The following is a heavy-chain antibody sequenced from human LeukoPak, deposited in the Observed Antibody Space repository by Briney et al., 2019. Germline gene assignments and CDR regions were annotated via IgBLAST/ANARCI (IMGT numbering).Heavy chain of an antibody. J-gene: IGHJ4*02. CDR2: IYHSGST. V-gene: IGHV4-4*02. CDR1: GGSISSSNW. D-gene: IGHD3-3*01. CDR3: ARDKRNYYDFWSGYDY. Sequence: SETLSLTCAVSGGSISSSNWWSWVRQPPGKGLEWIGEIYHSGSTNYNPSLKSRVTISVDKSKNQFSLKLSSVTAADTAVYYCARDKRNYYDFWSGYDYWGQGTLVTVSS.